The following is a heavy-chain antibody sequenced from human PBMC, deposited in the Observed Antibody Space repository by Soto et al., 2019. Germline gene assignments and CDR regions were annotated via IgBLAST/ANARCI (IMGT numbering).Heavy chain of an antibody. J-gene: IGHJ4*02. CDR2: ISAYNGNR. D-gene: IGHD5-12*01. CDR1: GYTFTKYG. V-gene: IGHV1-18*01. Sequence: ASVTGSCTASGYTFTKYGFSWVRQAPGQGLEWMGWISAYNGNRKNAQKLEGRLTLTTDTSTSTASMELRSLRSDDTAVYYCARDRGGLNTVAAIPLDYWGQGTLVTVSS. CDR3: ARDRGGLNTVAAIPLDY.